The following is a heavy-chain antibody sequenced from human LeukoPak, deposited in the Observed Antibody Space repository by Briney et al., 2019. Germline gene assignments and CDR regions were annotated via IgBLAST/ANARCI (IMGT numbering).Heavy chain of an antibody. Sequence: SETLSLTCTVSGYSISSGYYWGWIRQPPGKGLEWIGSIYHSGSTYYNPSLKSRVTISVDTSKNQFSLKLSSVTAADTAVYYCARDRLGTVAGPNWFDPWGQGTLVTVSS. J-gene: IGHJ5*02. CDR3: ARDRLGTVAGPNWFDP. V-gene: IGHV4-38-2*02. D-gene: IGHD6-19*01. CDR1: GYSISSGYY. CDR2: IYHSGST.